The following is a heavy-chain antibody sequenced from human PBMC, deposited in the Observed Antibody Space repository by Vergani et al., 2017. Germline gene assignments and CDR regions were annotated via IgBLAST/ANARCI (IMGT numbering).Heavy chain of an antibody. CDR2: ISGQNFRT. D-gene: IGHD3-22*01. CDR1: GFTFSSYS. CDR3: AGPQGTRAYYYGGFDY. Sequence: EVQLVESGGGLVQPGGSLRLSCAASGFTFSSYSMNWVRQAPGKGLEWVSGISGQNFRTHYADSVKGRFTISRDNSKNTLSLQMNSLTAEDTAIYYCAGPQGTRAYYYGGFDYWGQGILVTVSS. V-gene: IGHV3-23*04. J-gene: IGHJ4*02.